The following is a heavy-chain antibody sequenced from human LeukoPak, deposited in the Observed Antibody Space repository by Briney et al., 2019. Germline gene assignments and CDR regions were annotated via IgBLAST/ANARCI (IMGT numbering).Heavy chain of an antibody. CDR2: ISGSGGST. Sequence: PGGSLRLSCAASGFTFSSYAMSWVRQAPGKGLEWVSAISGSGGSTYYAGSVKGRFTISRDNSKNTLYLQMNSLRAEDTAVYYCASALGGWDYYFDYWGQGTLVTVSS. D-gene: IGHD6-19*01. CDR3: ASALGGWDYYFDY. V-gene: IGHV3-23*01. J-gene: IGHJ4*02. CDR1: GFTFSSYA.